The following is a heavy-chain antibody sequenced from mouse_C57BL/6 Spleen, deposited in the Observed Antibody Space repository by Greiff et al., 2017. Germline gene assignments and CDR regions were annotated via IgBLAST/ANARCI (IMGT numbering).Heavy chain of an antibody. CDR2: IRLKSDNYAT. Sequence: DVKLVESGGGLVQPGGSMKLSCVASGFTFSNYWMNWVRQSPEKGLEWCAQIRLKSDNYATNYAESVKGRFTISRDDSKSSVYLQMNNLRAEDTGIYYCTIDDYWGQGTTLTVSS. V-gene: IGHV6-3*01. CDR3: TIDDY. J-gene: IGHJ2*01. CDR1: GFTFSNYW.